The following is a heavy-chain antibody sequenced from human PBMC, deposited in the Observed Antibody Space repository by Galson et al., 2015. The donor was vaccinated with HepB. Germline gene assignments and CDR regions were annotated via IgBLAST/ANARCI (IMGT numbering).Heavy chain of an antibody. CDR3: ARAGHCGGKGNWFDS. CDR2: IYDGGSI. D-gene: IGHD2-15*01. V-gene: IGHV3-66*02. Sequence: SLRLSCAASGFTVGASYMSWVRQAPGKGLEWVSVIYDGGSIYYADFAKGRFSISRDNSKNTLYLQMSGLRAEDTAVYYCARAGHCGGKGNWFDSWGQGTLVTVSS. CDR1: GFTVGASY. J-gene: IGHJ5*01.